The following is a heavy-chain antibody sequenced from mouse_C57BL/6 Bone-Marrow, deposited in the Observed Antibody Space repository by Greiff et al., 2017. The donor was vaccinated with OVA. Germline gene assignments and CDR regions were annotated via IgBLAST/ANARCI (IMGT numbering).Heavy chain of an antibody. Sequence: EVKVVESGGGLVQPGESLKLSCESNEYEFPSHDMSWVRKTPEKRLELVAAINSDGGSTYYPDTMERRFIISRDNTKKTLYLQMSSLRSEDTALYYRARLWLNWYFDVWGTGTTVTVSS. CDR2: INSDGGST. V-gene: IGHV5-2*01. J-gene: IGHJ1*03. CDR1: EYEFPSHD. CDR3: ARLWLNWYFDV. D-gene: IGHD2-2*01.